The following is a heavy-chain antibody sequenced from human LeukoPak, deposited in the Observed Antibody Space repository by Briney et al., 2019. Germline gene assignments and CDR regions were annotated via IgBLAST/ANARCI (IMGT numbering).Heavy chain of an antibody. CDR2: IYSTGST. CDR3: ARGIADPYSFDS. V-gene: IGHV4-61*10. D-gene: IGHD6-13*01. Sequence: SETLSLTCTVSNGSVSSGSYYWSWIRQPAGKGLEWIGRIYSTGSTNYSPSLKSRVTMSVDKSKNQFSLNLSSVTAADTAVYYCARGIADPYSFDSWGQGTLVTVSS. J-gene: IGHJ4*02. CDR1: NGSVSSGSYY.